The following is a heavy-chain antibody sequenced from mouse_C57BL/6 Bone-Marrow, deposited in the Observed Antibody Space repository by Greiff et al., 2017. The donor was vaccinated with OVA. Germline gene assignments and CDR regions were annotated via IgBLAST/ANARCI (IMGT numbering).Heavy chain of an antibody. CDR3: ARGLWLSWFAY. Sequence: QVQLQQSGAELARPGASVKLSCKASGYTFTSYGISWVKQSTGQGLEWLGEIYPRSGNNYYNEQFKGKSTLTADKSSSTAYMELRSLTSEDSAVEFCARGLWLSWFAYWGQGTLVTVSA. J-gene: IGHJ3*01. CDR2: IYPRSGNN. D-gene: IGHD2-2*01. V-gene: IGHV1-81*01. CDR1: GYTFTSYG.